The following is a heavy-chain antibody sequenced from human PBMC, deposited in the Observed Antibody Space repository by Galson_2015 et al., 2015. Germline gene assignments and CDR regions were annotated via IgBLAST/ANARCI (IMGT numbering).Heavy chain of an antibody. J-gene: IGHJ4*02. CDR2: INQDGSVK. Sequence: SLSLSCAASGFTLGSYWMSWVRQAPGKGLEWVANINQDGSVKHYLDSVKGRFTTSRDNAKNSLYRQVHSLRVEDTAVYYCAKLTTAATVMTDWGQGTLVIVSS. CDR3: AKLTTAATVMTD. D-gene: IGHD4-17*01. CDR1: GFTLGSYW. V-gene: IGHV3-7*01.